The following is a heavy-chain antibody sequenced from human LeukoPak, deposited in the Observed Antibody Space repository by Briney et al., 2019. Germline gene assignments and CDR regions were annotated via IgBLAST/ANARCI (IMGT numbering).Heavy chain of an antibody. CDR1: GFTLSSHW. D-gene: IGHD1-26*01. J-gene: IGHJ4*02. CDR3: ARDFTGSSRD. V-gene: IGHV3-7*01. Sequence: PGGSLRLSFTVSGFTLSSHWMSWLRHLPGKGLEWVANINEDGSEKYFMDSVRGRFTISKDNAKNSLYLQMNSLRADDTAVYYCARDFTGSSRDWGQGALVTVS. CDR2: INEDGSEK.